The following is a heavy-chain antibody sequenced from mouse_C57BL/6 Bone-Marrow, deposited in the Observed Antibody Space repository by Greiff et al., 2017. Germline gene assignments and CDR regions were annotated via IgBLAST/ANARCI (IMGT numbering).Heavy chain of an antibody. J-gene: IGHJ3*01. CDR1: GYTFTSYG. V-gene: IGHV1-81*01. CDR3: ANYYGTWFAY. CDR2: IYPRSGNT. Sequence: VKLQESGAELARPGASVKLSCKASGYTFTSYGISWVKQRTGQGLEWIGEIYPRSGNTYYNEKFKGKATLTADKSSSTAYMELRSLTSEDSAVYFCANYYGTWFAYWGQGTLVTVSA. D-gene: IGHD1-1*01.